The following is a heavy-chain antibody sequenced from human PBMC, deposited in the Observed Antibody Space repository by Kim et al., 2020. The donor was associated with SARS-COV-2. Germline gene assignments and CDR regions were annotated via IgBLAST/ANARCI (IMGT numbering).Heavy chain of an antibody. CDR2: INADNGYT. J-gene: IGHJ4*02. V-gene: IGHV1-3*01. CDR3: ARIGYCSGGRCSDPSGRYVEY. Sequence: ASVKVSCKASGYTFTSYAVHWVRQAPGQRLEWMGWINADNGYTKYSQKFQGRVTITRDTSASTAYMELSSLRSEDTAVYYCARIGYCSGGRCSDPSGRYVEYWGQEALVTVYS. CDR1: GYTFTSYA. D-gene: IGHD2-15*01.